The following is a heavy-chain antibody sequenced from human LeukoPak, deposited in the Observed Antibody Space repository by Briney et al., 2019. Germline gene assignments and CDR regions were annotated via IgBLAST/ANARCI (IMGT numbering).Heavy chain of an antibody. V-gene: IGHV3-7*01. CDR2: IKPDGSEK. D-gene: IGHD3-16*01. Sequence: GGSLRLSCAASGFTFSSYWMSWVRQAPGKGLEWVANIKPDGSEKYYVDSVKGRFTISRDNAKNSLFLQMNSLRAEDTAVYYCARRVPNQVITDYFDYWGQGTLVTVSS. J-gene: IGHJ4*02. CDR1: GFTFSSYW. CDR3: ARRVPNQVITDYFDY.